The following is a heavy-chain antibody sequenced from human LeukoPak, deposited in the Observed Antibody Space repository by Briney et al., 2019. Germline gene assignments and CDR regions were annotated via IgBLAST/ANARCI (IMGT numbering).Heavy chain of an antibody. CDR3: ARDNGSGWYYFDY. CDR1: GFTFSSYS. Sequence: GGSLRLSCADSGFTFSSYSMHWVRQTPGKGLEWVAIISYDGSNIYYADSVKGRFTISRDNSKNTLYLQMNSLRREDTAVYYCARDNGSGWYYFDYWGQGTLVTVSS. J-gene: IGHJ4*02. CDR2: ISYDGSNI. V-gene: IGHV3-30*04. D-gene: IGHD6-19*01.